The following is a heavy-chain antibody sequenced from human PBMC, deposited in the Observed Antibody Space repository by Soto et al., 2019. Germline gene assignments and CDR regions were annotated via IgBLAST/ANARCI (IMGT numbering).Heavy chain of an antibody. V-gene: IGHV3-7*03. CDR3: ARYNYDSSGYYFDY. CDR1: GFTFSTYW. Sequence: PGGSLRLSGAASGFTFSTYWMSWVRQAPGKGLEWVANIKQDGSENYYVDSVKGRFTISRDNAKNSLYLQMNSLRAEDTAVHYCARYNYDSSGYYFDYWGQGTLVTVSS. J-gene: IGHJ4*02. CDR2: IKQDGSEN. D-gene: IGHD3-22*01.